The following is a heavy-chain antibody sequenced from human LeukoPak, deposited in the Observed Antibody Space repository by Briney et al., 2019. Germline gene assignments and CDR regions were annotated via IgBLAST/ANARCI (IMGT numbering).Heavy chain of an antibody. D-gene: IGHD2-2*01. V-gene: IGHV1-2*06. Sequence: ASVKVSCKASGYTFTGYYMHWVRQAPGQGLEWMGRINPNSGGTNYAQKFQGRVTMTRDTPISTAYMELSRLRSDDTAVYYCARVDIVVVPAAGDFDYWGQGTLVTVSS. J-gene: IGHJ4*02. CDR2: INPNSGGT. CDR3: ARVDIVVVPAAGDFDY. CDR1: GYTFTGYY.